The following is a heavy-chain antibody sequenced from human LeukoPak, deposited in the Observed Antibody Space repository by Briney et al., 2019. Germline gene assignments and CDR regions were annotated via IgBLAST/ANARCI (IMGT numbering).Heavy chain of an antibody. CDR2: ISYDGSNK. V-gene: IGHV3-30-3*01. D-gene: IGHD2-15*01. J-gene: IGHJ4*02. CDR1: GFTFSSYA. CDR3: ARAKKVVVAAFADY. Sequence: GGSLRLSCAASGFTFSSYAMHWVRQAPGKGLEWVAVISYDGSNKHYADSVKGRFTISRDNSKNTLYLQMNSLRAEDTAVYYCARAKKVVVAAFADYWGQGTLVTVSS.